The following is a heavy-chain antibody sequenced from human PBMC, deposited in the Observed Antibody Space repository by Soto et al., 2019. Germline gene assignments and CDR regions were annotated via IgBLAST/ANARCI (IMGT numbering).Heavy chain of an antibody. CDR2: IYWDDSK. CDR1: GFSLTTDRVG. CDR3: AHAYGGRSLY. D-gene: IGHD1-26*01. Sequence: QITLKESGPTLVKPTQTLTLTCTFSGFSLTTDRVGVGWIRQPPGEALEWLAVIYWDDSKTYRPSLEGRLTITQDTSNNPVALTMTNMDSLDIATYYCAHAYGGRSLYWGQGTLVTVSS. J-gene: IGHJ4*02. V-gene: IGHV2-5*02.